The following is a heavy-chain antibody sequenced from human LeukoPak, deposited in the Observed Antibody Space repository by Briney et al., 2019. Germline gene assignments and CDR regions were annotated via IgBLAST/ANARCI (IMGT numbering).Heavy chain of an antibody. CDR2: LNPNSANR. D-gene: IGHD5-24*01. Sequence: ASVKVSCKASGYTFTGYYMHWVRPAAGQVLEWMAWLNPNSANREYAPKFQGRVTLTRNTSVNTMYMEMSNLRSEDTAVYYCARGRWDGEGWYFDLWGRGTLVTVSS. V-gene: IGHV1-8*02. J-gene: IGHJ2*01. CDR1: GYTFTGYY. CDR3: ARGRWDGEGWYFDL.